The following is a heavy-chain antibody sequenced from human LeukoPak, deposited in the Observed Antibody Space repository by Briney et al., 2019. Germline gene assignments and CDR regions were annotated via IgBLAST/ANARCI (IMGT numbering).Heavy chain of an antibody. CDR2: IFSGGRT. Sequence: GGSLRLSCAASGFTFSSYAMSWVRQAPGKGLEWVSVIFSGGRTYYADSVKGRFSISRDNSKNTVHLQMNSLRAEDTAVYYCAREGDTTMALNYWGQGTLVTVSS. V-gene: IGHV3-66*01. CDR3: AREGDTTMALNY. J-gene: IGHJ4*02. CDR1: GFTFSSYA. D-gene: IGHD5-18*01.